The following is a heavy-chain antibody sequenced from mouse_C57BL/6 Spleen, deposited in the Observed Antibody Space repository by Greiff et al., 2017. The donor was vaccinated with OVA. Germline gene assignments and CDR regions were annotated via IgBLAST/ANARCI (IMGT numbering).Heavy chain of an antibody. D-gene: IGHD2-4*01. J-gene: IGHJ3*01. CDR2: IYPGDGDT. CDR1: GYAFSSSW. Sequence: VQLQQSGPELVKPGASVKISCKASGYAFSSSWMNWVKQRPGKGLEWIGRIYPGDGDTNYNGKFKGKATLTADKSSSTAYMQLSSLTSEDSAVYFCARQESYYDYDVAWFAYWGQGTLVTVSA. V-gene: IGHV1-82*01. CDR3: ARQESYYDYDVAWFAY.